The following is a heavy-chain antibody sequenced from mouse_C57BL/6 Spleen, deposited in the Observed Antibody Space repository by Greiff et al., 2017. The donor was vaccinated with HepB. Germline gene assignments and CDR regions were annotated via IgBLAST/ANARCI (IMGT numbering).Heavy chain of an antibody. D-gene: IGHD3-2*02. V-gene: IGHV1-15*01. J-gene: IGHJ2*01. CDR2: IDPETGGT. CDR1: GYTFTDYE. Sequence: QVQLQQSGAELVRPGASVTLSCKASGYTFTDYEMYWVKQTPVHGLEWIGAIDPETGGTAYNQKFKGKAILTADKSSSTAYMELRSLTSEDSAVYYCARSGAAQATPLDHCGQGTPLIVSS. CDR3: ARSGAAQATPLDH.